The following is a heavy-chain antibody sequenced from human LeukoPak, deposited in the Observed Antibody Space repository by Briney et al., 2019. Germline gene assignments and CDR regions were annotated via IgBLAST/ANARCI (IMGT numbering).Heavy chain of an antibody. CDR2: ISAYNGNT. CDR3: ARGVAVPAAMRGTILTIDY. V-gene: IGHV1-18*01. Sequence: ASVKVSCKASGYTFTSYGISWVRQAPGQGLEWMGWISAYNGNTNYAQKLQGRVTMTTDTSTSTAYMELRSLRSDDTAVYYCARGVAVPAAMRGTILTIDYWGQGTLVTVSS. J-gene: IGHJ4*02. CDR1: GYTFTSYG. D-gene: IGHD2-2*01.